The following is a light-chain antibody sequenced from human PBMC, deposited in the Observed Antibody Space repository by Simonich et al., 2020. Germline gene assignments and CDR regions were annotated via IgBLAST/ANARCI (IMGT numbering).Light chain of an antibody. Sequence: QSALTQPASVSGSPGQSITISCTGTSSDVGGYNYVSWYQQHPGKAPKLMIYDVSNRPSGVSNRCSGSKSGNTASLTISGLQAEDEADYYCSSYTSSSTLEDWVFGGGTKLTVL. CDR3: SSYTSSSTLEDWV. J-gene: IGLJ3*02. CDR2: DVS. V-gene: IGLV2-14*03. CDR1: SSDVGGYNY.